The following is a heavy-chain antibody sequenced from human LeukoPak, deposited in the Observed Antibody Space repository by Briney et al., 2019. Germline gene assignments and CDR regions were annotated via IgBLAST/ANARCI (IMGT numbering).Heavy chain of an antibody. J-gene: IGHJ4*02. CDR1: DGSMSNYY. Sequence: PSETRSLTCSVSDGSMSNYYWTWLRQAPGKGLEWIGYIYYSGSTYYNPSLKSRVTISVDTSKNQFSLKLSSVTAADTAVYYCAREVVVSAYFDYWGQGTLVTVSS. V-gene: IGHV4-59*12. CDR2: IYYSGST. CDR3: AREVVVSAYFDY. D-gene: IGHD2-15*01.